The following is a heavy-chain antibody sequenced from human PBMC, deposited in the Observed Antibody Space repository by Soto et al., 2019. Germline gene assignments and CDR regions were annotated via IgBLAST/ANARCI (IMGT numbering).Heavy chain of an antibody. V-gene: IGHV3-21*01. J-gene: IGHJ5*02. CDR1: GFTFSSYS. CDR3: ARGRTPGSGSYYGWFDP. Sequence: GGSLRLSCAASGFTFSSYSMNWVRQAPGKGLEWVSSISSSSSYIYYADSVKGRFTISRDNAKNSLYLQMNSLRAEDTAVYYCARGRTPGSGSYYGWFDPWGQGTLVTVSS. D-gene: IGHD3-10*01. CDR2: ISSSSSYI.